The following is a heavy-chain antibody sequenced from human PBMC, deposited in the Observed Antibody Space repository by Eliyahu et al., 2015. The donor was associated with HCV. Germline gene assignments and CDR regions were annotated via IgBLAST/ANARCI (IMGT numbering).Heavy chain of an antibody. V-gene: IGHV3-43*01. CDR2: ISWDGGST. J-gene: IGHJ6*02. CDR3: AKDIRRDHHLRGEKDYYGSGSYSHGMDV. D-gene: IGHD3-10*01. Sequence: EVQLVESGGVVVQPGGSLRLSCAASGFTFDDYTMXWVRPAPGXGLEWVSLISWDGGSTYYADSVKGRFTISRDNSKNSLYLQMNSLRTEDTALYYCAKDIRRDHHLRGEKDYYGSGSYSHGMDVWGQGTTVTVSS. CDR1: GFTFDDYT.